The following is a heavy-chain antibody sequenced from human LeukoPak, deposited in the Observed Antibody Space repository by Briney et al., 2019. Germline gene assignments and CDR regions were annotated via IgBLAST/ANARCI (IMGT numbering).Heavy chain of an antibody. D-gene: IGHD6-13*01. CDR2: ISSSGAIT. CDR3: ARSIPYGTTWYGRSDY. CDR1: GFSFSSYA. J-gene: IGHJ4*02. V-gene: IGHV3-23*01. Sequence: GGSLRLSCVASGFSFSSYAMNWVRLAPGKGLEWVSVISSSGAITNHADSVKGRFTISRDNSKNTLYLQMNSLRAEDTAVYYCARSIPYGTTWYGRSDYWGQGTLVTVSS.